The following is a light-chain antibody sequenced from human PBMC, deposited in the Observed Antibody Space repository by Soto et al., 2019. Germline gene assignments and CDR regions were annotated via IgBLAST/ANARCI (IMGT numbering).Light chain of an antibody. V-gene: IGLV2-8*01. CDR1: SSDVGGYNY. J-gene: IGLJ1*01. Sequence: QSALTQPPSASGSPGQSVAISCTGTSSDVGGYNYASWYQQHPGKAPKLMIYEVNKRPSGVPDRFSGSKSGNTASLTVSGXXXXXXXXYYCSSYAGSSNVFGTGTKVTVL. CDR2: EVN. CDR3: SSYAGSSNV.